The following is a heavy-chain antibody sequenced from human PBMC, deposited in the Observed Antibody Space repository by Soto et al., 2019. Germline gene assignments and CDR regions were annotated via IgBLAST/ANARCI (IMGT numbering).Heavy chain of an antibody. Sequence: PGGSLRLSCAASGFTFSSYWMTWVRQAPGRGLEWVANVNQGGTEKYYVDSAKGRFTISRDNARNSLYLQMNSLRAEDTAVYYCARETSGYDGGSFDYWGQGTLVTVSS. D-gene: IGHD5-12*01. V-gene: IGHV3-7*01. CDR3: ARETSGYDGGSFDY. J-gene: IGHJ4*02. CDR1: GFTFSSYW. CDR2: VNQGGTEK.